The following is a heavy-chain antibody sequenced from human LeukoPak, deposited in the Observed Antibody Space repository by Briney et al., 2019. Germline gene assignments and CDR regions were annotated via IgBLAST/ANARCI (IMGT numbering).Heavy chain of an antibody. CDR3: ARGFGEPSDY. J-gene: IGHJ4*02. CDR1: GGSISSYY. CDR2: IYYSGST. V-gene: IGHV4-59*01. Sequence: PSETLSLTCTVSGGSISSYYWSWIRQPPGKGLEWIGYIYYSGSTNYNPSLKSRVTISVDTSKNQFSLKLSSVTAADTAVYYCARGFGEPSDYWGQGTLVTVSS. D-gene: IGHD3-10*01.